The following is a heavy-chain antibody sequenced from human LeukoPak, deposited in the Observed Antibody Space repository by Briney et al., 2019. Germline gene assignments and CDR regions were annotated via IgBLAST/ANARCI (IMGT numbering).Heavy chain of an antibody. V-gene: IGHV4-34*01. J-gene: IGHJ3*02. CDR3: ARPTYYYDSSAIVPFDI. CDR2: INHSGST. CDR1: GGSFSGYY. D-gene: IGHD3-22*01. Sequence: SETLSLTCAVYGGSFSGYYWSWIRQPPGKGLEWIGEINHSGSTNYNPSLKSRVTISVDTSKSQFSLKLSSVTAADTAVYYCARPTYYYDSSAIVPFDIWGQGTMVTVSS.